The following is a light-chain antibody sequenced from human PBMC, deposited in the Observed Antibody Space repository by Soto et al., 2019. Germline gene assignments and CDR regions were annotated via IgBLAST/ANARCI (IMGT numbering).Light chain of an antibody. V-gene: IGKV1-8*01. CDR3: NQYYSYPLS. Sequence: AIRMTQSPSSLSASTGDRVTITCRASQGISSYLAWYQQKPGKAPKLLIYAASTLQSWVPSRFSGSGSGTDLTLTILCLQSEECGSYYCNQYYSYPLSFGQGTKVEIK. J-gene: IGKJ1*01. CDR2: AAS. CDR1: QGISSY.